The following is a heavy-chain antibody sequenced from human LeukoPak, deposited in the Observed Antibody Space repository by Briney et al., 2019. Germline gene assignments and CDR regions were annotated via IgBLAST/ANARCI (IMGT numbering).Heavy chain of an antibody. CDR1: GFTFSSYG. J-gene: IGHJ4*02. CDR2: IRYDGSNK. CDR3: AKDLWSGYFRFDY. D-gene: IGHD3-3*01. V-gene: IGHV3-30*02. Sequence: GGSLRLSCAASGFTFSSYGMHWVRQALGKGLEWVAFIRYDGSNKYYADSVKGRFTISRDNSKNTLYLQMNSLKAEDTAVYYCAKDLWSGYFRFDYWGQGTLVTVSS.